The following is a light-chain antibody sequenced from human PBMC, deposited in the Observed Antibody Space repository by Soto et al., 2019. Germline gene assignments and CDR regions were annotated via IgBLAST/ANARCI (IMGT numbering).Light chain of an antibody. CDR1: SGDVGVYNF. J-gene: IGLJ2*01. CDR2: EVN. Sequence: QSVLTQPASVSGSPGQSITISCTGTSGDVGVYNFVSWYQQHPGKAPKLIIYEVNNRPSGVSSRFSGSKSANTASLTISGLQTEDEADYYCSSYTSSTTVVFGGGTKSPS. V-gene: IGLV2-14*01. CDR3: SSYTSSTTVV.